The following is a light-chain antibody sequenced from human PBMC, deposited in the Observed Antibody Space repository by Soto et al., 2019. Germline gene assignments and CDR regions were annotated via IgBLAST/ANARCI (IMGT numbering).Light chain of an antibody. V-gene: IGLV1-40*01. CDR3: QSYDNSLSGWV. Sequence: QSVLTQPPSVSGAPGQRVTISCTWSSSNIGAGYDVHWYQQLPETAPKLLIYGNTNRPSGVPDRFAGSKSGTSASLAITGLQADDESDYYCQSYDNSLSGWVFGGGTKLTVL. J-gene: IGLJ3*02. CDR1: SSNIGAGYD. CDR2: GNT.